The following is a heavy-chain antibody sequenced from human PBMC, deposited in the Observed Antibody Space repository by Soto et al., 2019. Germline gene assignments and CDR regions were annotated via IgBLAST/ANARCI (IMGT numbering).Heavy chain of an antibody. D-gene: IGHD1-26*01. J-gene: IGHJ4*02. CDR1: GFTFSSYG. CDR2: ISYEGTYK. Sequence: PGGSLRLSCAASGFTFSSYGMHWVRQAPGKGLEWVAVISYEGTYKYYADSVKGRFTISRDNSKNTVYLQMNSLRAEDTAVYYCAKRAVSGSYYGIDYWGQGTLVTVSS. V-gene: IGHV3-30*18. CDR3: AKRAVSGSYYGIDY.